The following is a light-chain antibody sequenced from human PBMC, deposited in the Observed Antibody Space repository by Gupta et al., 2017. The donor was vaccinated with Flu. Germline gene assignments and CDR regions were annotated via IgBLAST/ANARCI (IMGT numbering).Light chain of an antibody. Sequence: SITISCTGTSSDVGSYHLVSWYQQHPGKAPKFVIFEVSKRPSGVSHRFSGSKSGNTASLTISGLQAEDEADYYCCSYAGSSTLVFGGGTKLTVL. CDR3: CSYAGSSTLV. CDR1: SSDVGSYHL. CDR2: EVS. J-gene: IGLJ2*01. V-gene: IGLV2-23*02.